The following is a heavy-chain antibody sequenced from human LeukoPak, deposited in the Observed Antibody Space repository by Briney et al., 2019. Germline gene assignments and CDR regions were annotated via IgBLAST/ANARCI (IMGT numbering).Heavy chain of an antibody. V-gene: IGHV3-7*01. J-gene: IGHJ6*03. CDR3: ATCIAAAGSDYYYYYMDV. Sequence: GGSLRLSCAASGFTFSNAWMSWVRQAPGKGLEWVANIKQDGSEKYYVDSVKGRFTISRDNAKNSMYLQMNSLRAEDTAVYYCATCIAAAGSDYYYYYMDVWGKGTTVTVSS. CDR2: IKQDGSEK. D-gene: IGHD6-13*01. CDR1: GFTFSNAW.